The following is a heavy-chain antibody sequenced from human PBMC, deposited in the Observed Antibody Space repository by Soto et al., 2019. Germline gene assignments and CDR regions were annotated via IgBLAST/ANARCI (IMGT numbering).Heavy chain of an antibody. V-gene: IGHV4-31*03. CDR2: IYYSGST. Sequence: SETLSLTCTVSGGSISSGGYYWSWIRQHPGKGLEWIGYIYYSGSTYYNPSLKSRVTISVDTSKNQFSLKLSSVTAADTAVYYCASSPPSIAARWYYFDYWGQGTLVTVSS. D-gene: IGHD6-6*01. CDR3: ASSPPSIAARWYYFDY. CDR1: GGSISSGGYY. J-gene: IGHJ4*02.